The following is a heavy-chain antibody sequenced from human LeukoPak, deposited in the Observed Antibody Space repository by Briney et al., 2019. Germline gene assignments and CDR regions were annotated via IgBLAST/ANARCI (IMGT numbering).Heavy chain of an antibody. CDR1: GGSISSYY. V-gene: IGHV4-59*08. Sequence: PSETLSLTCTVSGGSISSYYWSWIRQPPGHGLEWIGSIYYSGSTNYNPSLKSRVTISVDTSKNQFSLKLSSVTAADTAVYYCARQRQWLRFFDYWGQGTLVTVSS. CDR3: ARQRQWLRFFDY. J-gene: IGHJ4*02. D-gene: IGHD5-12*01. CDR2: IYYSGST.